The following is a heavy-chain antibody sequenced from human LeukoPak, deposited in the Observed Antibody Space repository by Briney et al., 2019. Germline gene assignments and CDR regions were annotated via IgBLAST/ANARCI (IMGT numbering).Heavy chain of an antibody. CDR1: GFTFSSYW. V-gene: IGHV3-23*01. Sequence: PGGSLRLSCAASGFTFSSYWMSWLRQAPGKGLEWVSGISTNGASAYYVDSVKGRFTISRDNSKSTLFLQMNSLRAEDTAVYYCAKRGSVGTLGHFDYWGQGTLVTVSS. CDR2: ISTNGASA. J-gene: IGHJ4*02. CDR3: AKRGSVGTLGHFDY. D-gene: IGHD6-13*01.